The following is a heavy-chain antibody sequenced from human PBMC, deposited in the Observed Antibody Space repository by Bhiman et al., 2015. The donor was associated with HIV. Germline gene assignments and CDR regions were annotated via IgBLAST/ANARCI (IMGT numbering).Heavy chain of an antibody. CDR3: AKDLGESENEEWASDYYDFGSDYPGQDPRGVVGTFDI. CDR2: IWYDGSNK. V-gene: IGHV3-33*06. Sequence: QVQLVESGGGVVQPGRSLRLSCAASGFTFSNYGIHWVRQAPGKGLEWVAVIWYDGSNKYYADSVKGRFTISRDNSKNTLYLQMNSLRAEDTAVYYCAKDLGESENEEWASDYYDFGSDYPGQDPRGVVGTFDIWGQGTMVTVSS. D-gene: IGHD3-3*01. J-gene: IGHJ3*02. CDR1: GFTFSNYG.